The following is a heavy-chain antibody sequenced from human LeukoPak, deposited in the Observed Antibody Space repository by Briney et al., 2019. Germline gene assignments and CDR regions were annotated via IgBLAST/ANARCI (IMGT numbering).Heavy chain of an antibody. CDR3: ARDLGSSSWYTSYYYYYYMDV. CDR1: GFTFSDYY. J-gene: IGHJ6*03. CDR2: ISSSGSTI. D-gene: IGHD6-13*01. Sequence: GGSLRLSCAASGFTFSDYYMSWIRQVPGKGLEWVSCISSSGSTIYYADSVKGRFTISRDNAKNSLYLQMNSLRAEDTAVYYCARDLGSSSWYTSYYYYYYMDVWGKGTTVTVSS. V-gene: IGHV3-11*01.